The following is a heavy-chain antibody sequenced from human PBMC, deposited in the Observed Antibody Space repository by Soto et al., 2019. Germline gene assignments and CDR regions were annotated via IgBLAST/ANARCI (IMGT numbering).Heavy chain of an antibody. V-gene: IGHV4-59*01. CDR2: ISYTGST. Sequence: SETLSLTCTVSGGSIGSYYWSWIRQPPGKGLEWMGCISYTGSTDKNPSLKSRVTMSVDTSKNQFSLRLTSVTAADTAVYSCARGRGSWPYYSDYWGQGTLVTVSS. J-gene: IGHJ4*02. CDR1: GGSIGSYY. CDR3: ARGRGSWPYYSDY. D-gene: IGHD6-13*01.